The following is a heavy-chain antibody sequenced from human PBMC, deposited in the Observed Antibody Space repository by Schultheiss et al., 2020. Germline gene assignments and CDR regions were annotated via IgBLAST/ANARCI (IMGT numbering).Heavy chain of an antibody. CDR3: ARQHGSYIDY. CDR1: GGSISSGGYS. CDR2: IYYSGST. J-gene: IGHJ4*02. Sequence: SETLSLTCAVSGGSISSGGYSWSWIRQPPGKGLEWIGSIYYSGSTYYNPSLKSRVTISVDTSKNQFSLKLSSVTAADTAVYYCARQHGSYIDYWGQGTLVTVSS. D-gene: IGHD1-26*01. V-gene: IGHV4-30-2*03.